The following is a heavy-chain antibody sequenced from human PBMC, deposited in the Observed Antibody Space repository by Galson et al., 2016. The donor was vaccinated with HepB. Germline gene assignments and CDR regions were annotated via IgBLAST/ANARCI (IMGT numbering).Heavy chain of an antibody. CDR1: GGSIKNYY. D-gene: IGHD3-3*01. Sequence: SETLSLTCTVSGGSIKNYYWSWIRQPPGKGLEWIGFINYSGTTNYNPSVKSRVAISVDTSKNQFSLKLSSVTAADTAIFFCAGGAVDCRNGYDNALDVWGQGTMVTVAS. CDR3: AGGAVDCRNGYDNALDV. J-gene: IGHJ3*01. V-gene: IGHV4-59*01. CDR2: INYSGTT.